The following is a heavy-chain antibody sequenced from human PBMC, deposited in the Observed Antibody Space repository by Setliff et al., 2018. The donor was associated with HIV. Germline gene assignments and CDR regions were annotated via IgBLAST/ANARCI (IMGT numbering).Heavy chain of an antibody. D-gene: IGHD2-15*01. V-gene: IGHV1-18*01. J-gene: IGHJ3*02. CDR1: GYTFTSYD. Sequence: ASVKVSCKASGYTFTSYDISWVRQAPGQGLEWMGWISAYNGNTNYAQKLQGRVTMTEDTSTDTAYMELSSLRSEDAAVYYCATVRYSDAFDIWGQGTMVTVSS. CDR3: ATVRYSDAFDI. CDR2: ISAYNGNT.